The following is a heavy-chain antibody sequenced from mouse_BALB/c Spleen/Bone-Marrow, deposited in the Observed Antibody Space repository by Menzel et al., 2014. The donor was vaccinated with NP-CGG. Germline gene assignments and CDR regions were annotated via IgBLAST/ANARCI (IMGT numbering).Heavy chain of an antibody. Sequence: EVKLVESGTELVKPGASVKLSCTASGFNIKDTYMHWVKQRPEQGLEWIGRIDPANGNTKYDPKFQGKATITADTSSNTADLQLSSLTSEDTAVYYCAHGSTYGHFDYWGQGTTLTVSS. D-gene: IGHD1-1*01. J-gene: IGHJ2*01. V-gene: IGHV14-3*02. CDR3: AHGSTYGHFDY. CDR1: GFNIKDTY. CDR2: IDPANGNT.